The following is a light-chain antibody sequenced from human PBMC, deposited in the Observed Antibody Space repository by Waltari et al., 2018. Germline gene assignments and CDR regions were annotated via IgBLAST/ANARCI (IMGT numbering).Light chain of an antibody. CDR1: SSDVGGHPY. V-gene: IGLV2-14*01. Sequence: QSALTQPASVSGSPGKSITISCTGTSSDVGGHPYVSLYQQPPGEAPKLIIYDVSSRPSGVSPRFSASRSGNTASLTISGLRTEDEADYYCSSYSSVTNVVFGGGTKLTVL. CDR2: DVS. J-gene: IGLJ2*01. CDR3: SSYSSVTNVV.